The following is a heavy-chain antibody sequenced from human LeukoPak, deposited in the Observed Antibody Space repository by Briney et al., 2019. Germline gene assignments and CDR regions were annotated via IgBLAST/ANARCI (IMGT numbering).Heavy chain of an antibody. CDR3: ARIHSRIAAAGTGYFDY. D-gene: IGHD6-13*01. CDR2: ISAYNGNT. Sequence: GASVKVSCKASGYTFTSYGISWVRQAPGQGLEWMGWISAYNGNTNYAQKLQGRVTMTTDTSTSTAYMELRSLRSDDTAVYYCARIHSRIAAAGTGYFDYWGQGTLVTVSS. CDR1: GYTFTSYG. J-gene: IGHJ4*02. V-gene: IGHV1-18*01.